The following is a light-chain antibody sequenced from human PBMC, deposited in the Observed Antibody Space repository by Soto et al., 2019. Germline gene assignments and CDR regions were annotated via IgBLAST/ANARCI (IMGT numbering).Light chain of an antibody. CDR2: EVS. Sequence: SVLTQPASVSGSPGQSITISCTGTSSDVGGYHYVSWYQLLPGKAPKLILFEVSIRPSGVSYRFSGSKSGNTASLTISGLQPEDEADYFCSSYSISTAYLFGTGTKV. V-gene: IGLV2-14*01. J-gene: IGLJ1*01. CDR1: SSDVGGYHY. CDR3: SSYSISTAYL.